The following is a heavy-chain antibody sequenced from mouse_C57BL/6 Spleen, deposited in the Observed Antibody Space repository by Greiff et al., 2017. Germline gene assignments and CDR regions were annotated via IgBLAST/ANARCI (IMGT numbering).Heavy chain of an antibody. D-gene: IGHD1-1*01. CDR1: GYTFTDYY. V-gene: IGHV1-19*01. J-gene: IGHJ4*01. Sequence: VQLQQSGPVLVKPGASVKMSCKASGYTFTDYYMNWVKQSHGKSLEWIGVINPYNGGTSYNQKFKGKATLTVDKSSSTAYMELNSLTSEDSAVYDCARRSGTTVLAPYYYAMDYWGQGTSVTVSS. CDR2: INPYNGGT. CDR3: ARRSGTTVLAPYYYAMDY.